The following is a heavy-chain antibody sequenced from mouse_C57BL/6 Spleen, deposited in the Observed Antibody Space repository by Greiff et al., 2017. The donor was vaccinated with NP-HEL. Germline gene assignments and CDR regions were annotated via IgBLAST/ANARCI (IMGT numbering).Heavy chain of an antibody. V-gene: IGHV1-64*01. J-gene: IGHJ3*01. Sequence: VQLQQPGAELVKPGASVKLSCKASGYTFTSYWMHWVKQRPGQGLEWIGMIHPNSGSTNYNEKFKSKATLTVDKSSSTAYMQLSSLTSEDSAVYYCAYYYGSSSFAYWGQGTLVTVSA. CDR1: GYTFTSYW. D-gene: IGHD1-1*01. CDR2: IHPNSGST. CDR3: AYYYGSSSFAY.